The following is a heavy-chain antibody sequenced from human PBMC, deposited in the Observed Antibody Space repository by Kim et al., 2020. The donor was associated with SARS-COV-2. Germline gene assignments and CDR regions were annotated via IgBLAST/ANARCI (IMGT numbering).Heavy chain of an antibody. J-gene: IGHJ4*02. CDR2: T. D-gene: IGHD3-16*01. CDR3: AREGESLKHFDY. Sequence: TRYAPKFGGRVTVTRDTSTSTLYMELTSLRSEDTAVYYCAREGESLKHFDYWGQGTLVTVSS. V-gene: IGHV1-46*01.